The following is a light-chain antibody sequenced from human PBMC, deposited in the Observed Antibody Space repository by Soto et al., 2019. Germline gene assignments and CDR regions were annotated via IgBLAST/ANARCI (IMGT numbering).Light chain of an antibody. CDR2: DAS. CDR1: QNVDTF. J-gene: IGKJ4*01. V-gene: IGKV3-11*01. CDR3: QQRYNWPVT. Sequence: DIVLTQSPGTESLSPGERASLSCRASQNVDTFLAWYQQKPGQPPRLLMYDASRRITGVPARFSGSGSGTDFTLTITSLEPEDVAVYYCQQRYNWPVTFGAGTRVEI.